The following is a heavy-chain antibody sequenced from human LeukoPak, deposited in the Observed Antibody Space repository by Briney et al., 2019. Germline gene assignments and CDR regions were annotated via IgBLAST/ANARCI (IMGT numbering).Heavy chain of an antibody. CDR1: GFSFNRHG. Sequence: GGSLRLSCGASGFSFNRHGMNWVRQAPGKGLEWVSAISGSGGSTYNADSVKGRFTISRDNSKNTMYLQMNSLRAEDTAVYYCAKGRDVYNYWYFDLWGRGTLVTVSS. V-gene: IGHV3-23*01. CDR2: ISGSGGST. CDR3: AKGRDVYNYWYFDL. J-gene: IGHJ2*01. D-gene: IGHD5-24*01.